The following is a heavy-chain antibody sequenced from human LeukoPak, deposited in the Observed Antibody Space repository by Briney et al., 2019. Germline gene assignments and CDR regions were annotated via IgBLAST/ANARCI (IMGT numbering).Heavy chain of an antibody. CDR3: ARNPNRYSSSWYLFDY. CDR2: INAGNGNT. J-gene: IGHJ4*02. Sequence: GASVKVSCKASGYTFTSYAMHWVRQAPGQRLEWMGWINAGNGNTKYSQKFQGRVTITRDTSASTAYMELSSLRSEDTAVYYCARNPNRYSSSWYLFDYWGQGTLVTVSS. CDR1: GYTFTSYA. D-gene: IGHD6-13*01. V-gene: IGHV1-3*01.